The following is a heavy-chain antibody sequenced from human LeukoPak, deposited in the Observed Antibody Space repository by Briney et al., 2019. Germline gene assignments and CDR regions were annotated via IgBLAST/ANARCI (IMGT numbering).Heavy chain of an antibody. V-gene: IGHV3-30*02. J-gene: IGHJ4*02. Sequence: GGSLRLSCAASGFSFSAHAMYWVRQAPGKGPEWVALIRYDGINKYYGDSVKGRFTISRDNYKNMLYLQMNSLRAEDTAVYYCVKTGSGWYGDYWGQGARVTVPS. CDR3: VKTGSGWYGDY. CDR2: IRYDGINK. D-gene: IGHD6-13*01. CDR1: GFSFSAHA.